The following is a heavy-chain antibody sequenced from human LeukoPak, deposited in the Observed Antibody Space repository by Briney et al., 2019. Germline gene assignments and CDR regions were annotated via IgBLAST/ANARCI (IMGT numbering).Heavy chain of an antibody. V-gene: IGHV4-38-2*02. CDR1: GYSISTGYY. Sequence: KASETLSLTCTVSGYSISTGYYWDWIRQPPGKGLEWIGTFYHGGSTYYNPSLKSRVTISVDTSKNQFSLNLTSVTAADTALYYCARALPLDIVAPGRCWGQGTLVTVSS. D-gene: IGHD5-12*01. CDR3: ARALPLDIVAPGRC. CDR2: FYHGGST. J-gene: IGHJ4*02.